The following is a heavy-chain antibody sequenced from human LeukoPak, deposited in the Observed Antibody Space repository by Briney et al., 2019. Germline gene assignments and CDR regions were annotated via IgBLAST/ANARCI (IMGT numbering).Heavy chain of an antibody. D-gene: IGHD5-24*01. J-gene: IGHJ3*02. CDR1: GYSFPNYW. CDR2: IYPADSDT. V-gene: IGHV5-51*01. CDR3: ARSPRDGYHDSFDI. Sequence: GESPKISCKGSGYSFPNYWITWVRQMPGKGLEWMGIIYPADSDTKYSPSFQGQVTISADRSINTAYLQWSSLRASDTAMYYCARSPRDGYHDSFDIWGQGTMVTVSS.